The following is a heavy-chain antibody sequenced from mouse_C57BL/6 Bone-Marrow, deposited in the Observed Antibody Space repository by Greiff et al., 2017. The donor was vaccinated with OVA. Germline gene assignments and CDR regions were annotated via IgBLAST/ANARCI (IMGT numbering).Heavy chain of an antibody. J-gene: IGHJ3*01. CDR1: GYTLTRYW. CDR2: IYPGSGST. V-gene: IGHV1-55*01. Sequence: QVQLKQPGAELVKPGASVKMSCKASGYTLTRYWITWVKQRPGQGLEWIGDIYPGSGSTNYNEKFKSKATLTVDTSSSTAYMQLSSLTSEDSAVYYCARADLLWSFAYWGQGTLVTVSA. CDR3: ARADLLWSFAY. D-gene: IGHD2-1*01.